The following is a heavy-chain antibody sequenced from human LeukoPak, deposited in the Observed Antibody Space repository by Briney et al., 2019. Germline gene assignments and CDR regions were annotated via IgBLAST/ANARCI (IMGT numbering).Heavy chain of an antibody. CDR1: GFTFSSYA. V-gene: IGHV3-64*01. J-gene: IGHJ6*02. CDR3: ARVMAQFYGMDV. Sequence: RGSLRLSCAPSGFTFSSYAMHWVRPAPGEGLEYVSAISSNGGSTYYANSVEGRFTISRDNSKNTLYLQMGSLRAEDMAVYYCARVMAQFYGMDVWGQGTTVTVSS. D-gene: IGHD5-24*01. CDR2: ISSNGGST.